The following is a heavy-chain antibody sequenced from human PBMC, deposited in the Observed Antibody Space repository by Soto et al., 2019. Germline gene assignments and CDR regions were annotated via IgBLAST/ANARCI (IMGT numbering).Heavy chain of an antibody. V-gene: IGHV4-31*03. CDR3: ARVTDIVVVPAAKANWFDP. J-gene: IGHJ5*02. Sequence: SETLSLTCTVSGGSISSGGYYWSWIRQHPGKGLEWIGYIYYSGSTYYNPSLKSRVTISVDTSKNQFSLKLSSVTAADTAVYYCARVTDIVVVPAAKANWFDPWGQGTLVTVSS. CDR2: IYYSGST. D-gene: IGHD2-2*01. CDR1: GGSISSGGYY.